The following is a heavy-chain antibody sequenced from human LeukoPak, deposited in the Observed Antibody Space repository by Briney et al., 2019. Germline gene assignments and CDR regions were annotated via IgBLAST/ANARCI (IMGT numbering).Heavy chain of an antibody. CDR2: IYTSGST. V-gene: IGHV4-4*07. CDR1: GGSISSYY. D-gene: IGHD1-26*01. CDR3: ARTPYSGSKRDGFFDY. J-gene: IGHJ4*02. Sequence: SETLSLTCTVSGGSISSYYWSWIRQPAGKGLEWIGRIYTSGSTNYNPSLKSRVAMSVDTSKNQFSLKLSSVSAADTAVYYCARTPYSGSKRDGFFDYWGQGTLVTVSS.